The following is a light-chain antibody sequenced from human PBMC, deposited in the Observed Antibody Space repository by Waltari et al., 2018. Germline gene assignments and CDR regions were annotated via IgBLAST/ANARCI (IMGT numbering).Light chain of an antibody. CDR2: DSN. CDR3: ASWDGSLSGWL. CDR1: SPNIGIFT. Sequence: QSVLTHPPSASGTPGQTVAIPCSGTSPNIGIFTVTWYQQVPGMAPKLLIYDSNKRPSGVPDRFSGSKSGTSAALAISGLRSEDEADYYCASWDGSLSGWLFGGGTKLTVL. J-gene: IGLJ3*02. V-gene: IGLV1-44*01.